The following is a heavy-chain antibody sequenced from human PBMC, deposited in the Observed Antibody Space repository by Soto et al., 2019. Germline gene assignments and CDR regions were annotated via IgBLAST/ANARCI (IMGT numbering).Heavy chain of an antibody. CDR1: GGSISSGGYY. D-gene: IGHD3-22*01. J-gene: IGHJ5*02. V-gene: IGHV4-31*03. CDR3: ARDREGWDSSGYPPGWFDP. CDR2: IYYSGST. Sequence: ASETLSLTCTVSGGSISSGGYYWSWIRQHPGKGLEWIGYIYYSGSTYYNPSLKSRVTVSVDTSKNQFSLKLSSVTAADTAVYYCARDREGWDSSGYPPGWFDPWGQGTLVTVSS.